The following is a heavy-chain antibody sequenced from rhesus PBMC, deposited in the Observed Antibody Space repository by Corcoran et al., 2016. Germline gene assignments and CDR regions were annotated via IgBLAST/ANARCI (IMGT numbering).Heavy chain of an antibody. CDR3: ARYYSGSQGLDF. V-gene: IGHV1-200*01. D-gene: IGHD3-16*01. J-gene: IGHJ3*01. Sequence: QVQLVQSGAEVKKPGTSVRLSCKASGYTFTSYYINWVRQAPGQVLEWMGLSNPSNDNTGYAQKFKGRVTMTGDTSTSTAYMELNSLRSDDTAVYYCARYYSGSQGLDFWGQGLRVTVSS. CDR2: SNPSNDNT. CDR1: GYTFTSYY.